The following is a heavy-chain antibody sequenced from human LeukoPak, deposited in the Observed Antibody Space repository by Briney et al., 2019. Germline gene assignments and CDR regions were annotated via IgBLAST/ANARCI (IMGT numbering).Heavy chain of an antibody. D-gene: IGHD6-6*01. J-gene: IGHJ6*03. CDR3: ARTAKYSSSSYYYYYMDV. CDR1: GYTLTELS. V-gene: IGHV1-24*01. Sequence: ASVKVSCKVSGYTLTELSMHWVRQAPGKGLEWMGGFDPEDGETIYAQKFQGRVSMTEDTSTDTAYMELSSLRSEDTAVYYCARTAKYSSSSYYYYYMDVWGKGTTVTVSS. CDR2: FDPEDGET.